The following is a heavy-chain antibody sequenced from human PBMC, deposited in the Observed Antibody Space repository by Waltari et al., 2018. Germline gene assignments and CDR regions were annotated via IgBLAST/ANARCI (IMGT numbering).Heavy chain of an antibody. CDR3: AKAHYDSSGYFSDFDH. D-gene: IGHD3-22*01. J-gene: IGHJ4*02. CDR1: GFTFSNYA. Sequence: VQLVESGGDLVQPGGSLRLSCVASGFTFSNYAMSWVRQAPGKGLEWVSTLTYSSDNTHYADAAKGRFTISRDISKRTLYLQMNSLRAEDTAVYYCAKAHYDSSGYFSDFDHWGQGTLVTVSS. CDR2: LTYSSDNT. V-gene: IGHV3-23*04.